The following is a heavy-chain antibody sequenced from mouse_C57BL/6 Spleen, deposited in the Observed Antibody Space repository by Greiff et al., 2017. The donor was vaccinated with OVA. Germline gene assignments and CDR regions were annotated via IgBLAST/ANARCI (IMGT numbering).Heavy chain of an antibody. J-gene: IGHJ4*01. CDR1: GFTFSSYA. CDR3: ARDRFITTVVATSRAMDY. Sequence: EVKLVESGGGLVKPGGSLKLSCAASGFTFSSYAMSWVRQTPEKRLGWVATISDGGSYTYYPDNVQGRFTISRDNAKNNLYLQMSHLKAEVTAMYYCARDRFITTVVATSRAMDYWGQGTSVTVSS. CDR2: ISDGGSYT. D-gene: IGHD1-1*01. V-gene: IGHV5-4*01.